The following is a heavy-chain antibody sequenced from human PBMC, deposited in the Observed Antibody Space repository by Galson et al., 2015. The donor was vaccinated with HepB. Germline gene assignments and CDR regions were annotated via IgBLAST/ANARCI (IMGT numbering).Heavy chain of an antibody. CDR1: GYTFTYRY. V-gene: IGHV1-45*02. CDR2: ITPFNGNT. CDR3: AAMVQGVIGAFDI. Sequence: SVKVSCKASGYTFTYRYLHWVRQVPGQALEWMGWITPFNGNTNYAQKFQDRVTITRDRSMSTAYMELSSLRSEDTAMYYCAAMVQGVIGAFDIWGQGTMVTVSS. D-gene: IGHD3-10*01. J-gene: IGHJ3*02.